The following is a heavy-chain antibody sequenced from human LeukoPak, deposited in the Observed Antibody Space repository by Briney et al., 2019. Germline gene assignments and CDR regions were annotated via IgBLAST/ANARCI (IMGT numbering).Heavy chain of an antibody. D-gene: IGHD1-14*01. V-gene: IGHV1-2*02. Sequence: GASVKVSCRASGYTFTSYGITWVRQAPGQGLEWMGWINPNSGGTNYAQKFQGRVTMTRDTSISTAYMELSRLRSDDTAVYYCARAYPEAFDIWGQGTMVTVSS. J-gene: IGHJ3*02. CDR3: ARAYPEAFDI. CDR1: GYTFTSYG. CDR2: INPNSGGT.